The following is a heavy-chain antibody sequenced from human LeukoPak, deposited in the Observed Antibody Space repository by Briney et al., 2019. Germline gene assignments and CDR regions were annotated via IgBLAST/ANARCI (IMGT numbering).Heavy chain of an antibody. CDR2: ISGSGGST. V-gene: IGHV3-23*01. J-gene: IGHJ3*02. Sequence: PGGSLRLSCAASGFTFSSYAMSWVRQAPGKGLEWVSAISGSGGSTYYADSVKGRFTISRDNAKNSLYLQMNSLRAEDTAVYYCASGSSSALGDDDAFDIWGQGTMVTVSS. CDR3: ASGSSSALGDDDAFDI. CDR1: GFTFSSYA. D-gene: IGHD6-6*01.